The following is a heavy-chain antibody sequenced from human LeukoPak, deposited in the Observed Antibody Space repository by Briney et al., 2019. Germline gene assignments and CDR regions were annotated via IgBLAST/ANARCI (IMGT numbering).Heavy chain of an antibody. V-gene: IGHV3-48*03. Sequence: PGGSLRLSCAASGFTFSSYEMNWVRQAPGKGLEWVSYISISGTTTYYADSVKGRFTISRDNAKNSVYLQMNGLRAEDTAVYYCARSTAFAFDIWGQGTMVTVAS. CDR1: GFTFSSYE. CDR3: ARSTAFAFDI. J-gene: IGHJ3*02. D-gene: IGHD3-3*02. CDR2: ISISGTTT.